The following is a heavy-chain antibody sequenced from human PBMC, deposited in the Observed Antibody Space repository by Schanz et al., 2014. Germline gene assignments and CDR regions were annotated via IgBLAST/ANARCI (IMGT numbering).Heavy chain of an antibody. CDR2: VNGAGITT. J-gene: IGHJ4*02. Sequence: EVQLVESGGGFVQPGGSLRLSCAASGFTFSGYWMHWVRQAPGKGLVWVSRVNGAGITTTYADSVKGRFTISRDNAKKTLYLQMNSLRPEDTAVYYCARSVHLFGERTGVRFDYWGQGTLVTVSS. CDR1: GFTFSGYW. D-gene: IGHD3-10*01. V-gene: IGHV3-74*01. CDR3: ARSVHLFGERTGVRFDY.